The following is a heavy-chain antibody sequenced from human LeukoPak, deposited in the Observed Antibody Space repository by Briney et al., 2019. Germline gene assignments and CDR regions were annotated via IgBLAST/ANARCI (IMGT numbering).Heavy chain of an antibody. CDR1: GFTVSGDY. CDR2: IYADFDNT. V-gene: IGHV3-53*01. J-gene: IGHJ5*02. D-gene: IGHD5/OR15-5a*01. Sequence: GGSLRLSCAVSGFTVSGDYMSWLRQAPGRGLEWVSVIYADFDNTDYADSVRGRFTISRDNSKNTLYLQMNSLRAEDTAVYYCAKDPLSTIFDWFDPWGQGTLVTVSS. CDR3: AKDPLSTIFDWFDP.